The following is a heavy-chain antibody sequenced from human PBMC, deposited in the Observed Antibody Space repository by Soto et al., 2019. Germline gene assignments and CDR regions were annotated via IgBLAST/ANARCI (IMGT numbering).Heavy chain of an antibody. CDR3: ARLESSSSWSYYYYYGMDV. CDR1: GYSFTSYW. CDR2: IYPGDSDT. V-gene: IGHV5-51*01. Sequence: GESLKISCKGSGYSFTSYWIGWVRQMPGKGLEWMGIIYPGDSDTRYSPSFQGQVTISADKSISTSYLQWSSRKASDTAMYYCARLESSSSWSYYYYYGMDVGGQGTTVTVSS. D-gene: IGHD6-13*01. J-gene: IGHJ6*02.